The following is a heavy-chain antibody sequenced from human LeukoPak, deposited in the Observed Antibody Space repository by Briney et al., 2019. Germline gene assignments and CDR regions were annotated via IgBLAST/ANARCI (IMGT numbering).Heavy chain of an antibody. D-gene: IGHD2-15*01. CDR2: ISGSGGST. J-gene: IGHJ5*02. Sequence: GGSLRLSCAASGFTFSSYWMNWARQAPGKGLEWVSAISGSGGSTYYADSVKGRFTISRDNSKNTLYLQMNSLRAEDTAVYYCAKANVVAAMADWFDPWGQGTLVTVSS. CDR1: GFTFSSYW. CDR3: AKANVVAAMADWFDP. V-gene: IGHV3-23*01.